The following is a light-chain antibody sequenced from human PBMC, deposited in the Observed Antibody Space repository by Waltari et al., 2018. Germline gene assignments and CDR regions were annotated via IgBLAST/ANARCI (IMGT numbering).Light chain of an antibody. CDR3: AAWDDSLNGRGV. J-gene: IGLJ3*02. CDR2: SNN. Sequence: QSVLTQPPSASGTPGQRVTISCSGSSSNLGSNPVTWSQQLPGTAPKLLIYSNNQRPSGVPDRFSGSKSGTSASLAISGLQSEDEGDYYCAAWDDSLNGRGVFGGGTKLTVV. CDR1: SSNLGSNP. V-gene: IGLV1-44*01.